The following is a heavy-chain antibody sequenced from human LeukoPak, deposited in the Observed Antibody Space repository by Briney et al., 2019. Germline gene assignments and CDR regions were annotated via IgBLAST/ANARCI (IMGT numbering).Heavy chain of an antibody. CDR3: ARGSYYAPYYFNY. Sequence: GGSLRLSCAASGFTFSTYRMNWVRQAPGKGLEWLSYISSGSNTIFYADSVKGRFTISRDNAKNSLFLQVNSLRDEDTAVYYCARGSYYAPYYFNYWGQGTLVTVSS. CDR2: ISSGSNTI. CDR1: GFTFSTYR. V-gene: IGHV3-48*02. J-gene: IGHJ4*02. D-gene: IGHD1-26*01.